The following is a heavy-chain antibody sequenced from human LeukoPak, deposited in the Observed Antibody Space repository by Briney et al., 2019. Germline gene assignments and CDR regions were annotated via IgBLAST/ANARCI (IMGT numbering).Heavy chain of an antibody. V-gene: IGHV1-2*06. CDR3: AREPYSSSSDRHGRTFDY. J-gene: IGHJ4*02. CDR2: IHSNSGGE. D-gene: IGHD6-6*01. Sequence: ASVKVSCKASGYTFTAHYIDWVRQAPGQGLEWMGQIHSNSGGEKYAQKFQGRVTVLRDTSINTIYMELTSLTSDDTAVYYCAREPYSSSSDRHGRTFDYWGQGTLVTVSS. CDR1: GYTFTAHY.